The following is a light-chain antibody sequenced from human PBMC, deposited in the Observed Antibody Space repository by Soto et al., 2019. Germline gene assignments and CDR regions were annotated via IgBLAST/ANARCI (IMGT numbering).Light chain of an antibody. Sequence: AIRMTQSPSSLSASVGDRVTITCRASQAIRNELGWYQQRPGKAPKALIYGASNLQSGVPSRFRGSGFGTDFTLNISSLQPEDFATYYCQQDRNYPRTFGQGTKVESK. CDR2: GAS. V-gene: IGKV1-6*01. CDR1: QAIRNE. CDR3: QQDRNYPRT. J-gene: IGKJ1*01.